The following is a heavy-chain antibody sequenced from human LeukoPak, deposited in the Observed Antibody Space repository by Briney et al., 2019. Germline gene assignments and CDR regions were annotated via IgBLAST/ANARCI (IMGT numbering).Heavy chain of an antibody. J-gene: IGHJ4*02. CDR2: VYHSGNT. D-gene: IGHD2-8*01. V-gene: IGHV4-59*01. CDR3: ARVGNGHFDY. CDR1: GGAISTYY. Sequence: KPSETLSLTCIVSGGAISTYYWSWIRQPPGKRLEVIGYVYHSGNTNYNPSLKSRVTISIDTSKNQFSLKLSSVTAADTAVYYCARVGNGHFDYWGQGTLVTVSS.